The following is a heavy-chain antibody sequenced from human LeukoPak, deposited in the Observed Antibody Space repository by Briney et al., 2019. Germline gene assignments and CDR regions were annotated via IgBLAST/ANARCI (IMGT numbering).Heavy chain of an antibody. J-gene: IGHJ4*02. V-gene: IGHV3-23*01. CDR2: ISGSGGNT. CDR1: GFTFSNNP. Sequence: GGSLRLSCVGSGFTFSNNPLSWVRQAPGKGLEWVSAISGSGGNTYYADSVRGRFTISRDNARNTLYLQMNSLAAEDTAVYYCARDAGQATPFDYWGPGTLVTVSS. D-gene: IGHD2-15*01. CDR3: ARDAGQATPFDY.